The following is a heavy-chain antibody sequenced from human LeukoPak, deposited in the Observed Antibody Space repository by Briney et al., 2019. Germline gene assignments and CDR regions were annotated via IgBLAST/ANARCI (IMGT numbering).Heavy chain of an antibody. J-gene: IGHJ1*01. D-gene: IGHD6-13*01. CDR1: GFTFSSYG. Sequence: GGSLRLSCAASGFTFSSYGMHWVRQAPGKGLEWVTFIRYDGSDKYYADSVKGRFTISRDNSKNTLYLQMNSLRAEDTAVYYCAKGITAAAPREDFQHWGQGTLVTVSS. V-gene: IGHV3-30*02. CDR2: IRYDGSDK. CDR3: AKGITAAAPREDFQH.